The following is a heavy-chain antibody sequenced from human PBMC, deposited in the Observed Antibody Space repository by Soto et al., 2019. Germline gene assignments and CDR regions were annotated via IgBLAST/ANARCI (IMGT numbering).Heavy chain of an antibody. V-gene: IGHV3-23*01. D-gene: IGHD6-13*01. CDR2: ISGIGGGST. CDR3: AKGYSGSSWSHFDF. Sequence: GSLRLSCAASGFTFSSYAMSWVRQAPGKGLEWVSAISGIGGGSTYYADSVKGRFTISRDNSKNTLYLQMNSLRAEDTAVYYCAKGYSGSSWSHFDFWGQGTLVTVSS. J-gene: IGHJ4*02. CDR1: GFTFSSYA.